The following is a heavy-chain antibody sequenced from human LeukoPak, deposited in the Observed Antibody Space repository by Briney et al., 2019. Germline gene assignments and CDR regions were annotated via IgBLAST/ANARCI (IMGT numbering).Heavy chain of an antibody. CDR1: GGTFSSYA. CDR3: ARCGGGDCYSGLDY. J-gene: IGHJ4*02. CDR2: IIPIFGTA. Sequence: GASVKVSCKASGGTFSSYAISWVRQAPRQGLEWMGGIIPIFGTANYAQKFQGRVTITADESTSTAYMELSSLRSEDTAVYYCARCGGGDCYSGLDYWGQGTLVTVSS. D-gene: IGHD2-21*02. V-gene: IGHV1-69*13.